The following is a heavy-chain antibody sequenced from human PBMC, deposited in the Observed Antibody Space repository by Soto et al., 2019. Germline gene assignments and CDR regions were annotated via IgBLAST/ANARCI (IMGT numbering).Heavy chain of an antibody. V-gene: IGHV4-59*01. CDR2: VYYTGST. J-gene: IGHJ4*02. Sequence: LSLTCSVSGGSISGYYWSSLRQSPGKGLEWLGYVYYTGSTNYSPSLRSRVSISVDTSKNEFSLRLSSVTAADTAVYFCARSVAVPGAHIDYWGQGTQVTAPQ. D-gene: IGHD6-19*01. CDR1: GGSISGYY. CDR3: ARSVAVPGAHIDY.